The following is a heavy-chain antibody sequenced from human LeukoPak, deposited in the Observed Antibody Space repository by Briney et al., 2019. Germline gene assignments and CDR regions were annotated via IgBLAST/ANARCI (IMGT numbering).Heavy chain of an antibody. CDR3: ASGSHYYDSSGYPGYY. CDR1: GLTFSNYA. CDR2: ISYDGSNK. Sequence: GGSLRLSCAASGLTFSNYAMHWVRQAPGKGLEWVAVISYDGSNKYYADSVKGRFTISRDNSKNTLYLQMNSLRAEDTAVYYCASGSHYYDSSGYPGYYWGQGTLVTVSS. J-gene: IGHJ4*02. D-gene: IGHD3-22*01. V-gene: IGHV3-30-3*01.